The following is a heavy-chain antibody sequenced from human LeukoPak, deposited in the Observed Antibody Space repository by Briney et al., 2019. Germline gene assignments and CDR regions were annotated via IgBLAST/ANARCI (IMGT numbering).Heavy chain of an antibody. V-gene: IGHV3-9*01. CDR2: ISWNSGSI. CDR3: AKDIATGNRLYYFDY. Sequence: GRSLRLSCAAAGFTFDDYAMHWVRHAPGKGLELVSGISWNSGSIGYADSVKGRFTISRDNAKNSLYLQMNSLRAEDTALYYCAKDIATGNRLYYFDYWGQGTLVTVSS. J-gene: IGHJ4*02. D-gene: IGHD1-14*01. CDR1: GFTFDDYA.